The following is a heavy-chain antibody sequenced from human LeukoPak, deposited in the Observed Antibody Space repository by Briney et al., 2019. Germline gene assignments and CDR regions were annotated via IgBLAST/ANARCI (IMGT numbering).Heavy chain of an antibody. D-gene: IGHD2-8*01. Sequence: GGSLRLSCAASGFIFSGYGMHWVRQAPGKGLEWVAFIRYDGSNKYHADSVKGRFSISRDNSKNTLYLQMNSLRAEDTAVYYCAKGRGCTNGVCYVFDPWGQGTLVTVSS. J-gene: IGHJ5*02. CDR2: IRYDGSNK. V-gene: IGHV3-30*02. CDR1: GFIFSGYG. CDR3: AKGRGCTNGVCYVFDP.